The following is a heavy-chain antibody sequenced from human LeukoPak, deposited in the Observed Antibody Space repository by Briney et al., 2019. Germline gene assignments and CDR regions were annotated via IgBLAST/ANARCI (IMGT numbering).Heavy chain of an antibody. D-gene: IGHD3-16*01. CDR1: GFTFSSYA. CDR2: ISYDGSNK. V-gene: IGHV3-30*14. J-gene: IGHJ3*02. CDR3: ARDTLHYDYVWGAPRLSDDAFDI. Sequence: PGGSLRLSCAASGFTFSSYAMHWVRQAPGKGLEWVAVISYDGSNKYYADSVKGRFTISRDNSKNTLYLQMNSLRAEDTAVYYCARDTLHYDYVWGAPRLSDDAFDIWGQGAMVTVSS.